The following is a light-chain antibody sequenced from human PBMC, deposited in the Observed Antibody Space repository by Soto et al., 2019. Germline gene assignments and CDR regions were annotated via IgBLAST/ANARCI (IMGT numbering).Light chain of an antibody. CDR3: QQYNSYWT. Sequence: DIQMTQSPSTLSASVGDSVTITCRASQNIRNWLAWYQQKPGKAPNPLIYDASSLESGVPSRFSGSGSGTEFTLTISSLQPDDFATYYCQQYNSYWTFGQGTKVDIK. J-gene: IGKJ1*01. V-gene: IGKV1-5*01. CDR1: QNIRNW. CDR2: DAS.